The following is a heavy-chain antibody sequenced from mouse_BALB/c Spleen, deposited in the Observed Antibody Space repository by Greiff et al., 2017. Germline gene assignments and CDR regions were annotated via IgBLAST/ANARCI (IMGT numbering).Heavy chain of an antibody. CDR3: ARQAYYGNYGFAY. CDR2: INPSTGYT. V-gene: IGHV1-7*01. Sequence: VQLQQSGAELAKPGASVKMSCKASGYTFTSYWMHWVKQRPGQGLEWIGYINPSTGYTEYNQKFKDKATLTADKSSSTAYMQLSSLTSEDSAVYYCARQAYYGNYGFAYWGQGTLVTVSA. CDR1: GYTFTSYW. D-gene: IGHD2-10*01. J-gene: IGHJ3*01.